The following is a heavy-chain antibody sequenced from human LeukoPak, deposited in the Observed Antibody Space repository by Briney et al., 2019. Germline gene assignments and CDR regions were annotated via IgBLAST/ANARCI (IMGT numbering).Heavy chain of an antibody. Sequence: EASVKVSCKASGYTFTSYGISRVRQAPGQGLEWMGWISAYNGNTNYAQKLQGRVTMTTDTSTSTAYMELRSLRSDDTAVYYCARDYLRWLQFGICSDYWGQGTLVTVSS. CDR1: GYTFTSYG. D-gene: IGHD5-24*01. CDR3: ARDYLRWLQFGICSDY. J-gene: IGHJ4*02. CDR2: ISAYNGNT. V-gene: IGHV1-18*01.